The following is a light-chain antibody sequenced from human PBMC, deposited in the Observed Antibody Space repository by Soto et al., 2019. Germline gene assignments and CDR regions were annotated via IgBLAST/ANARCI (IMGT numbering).Light chain of an antibody. CDR2: DAS. Sequence: DIQMPQSPSTLSASVGDSVTITCRASQSIGRWLAWYQQKPGKAPNLLIYDASSLEGGVPSRFSGSGSGTEFTLTISSLQPDDFATYYCQHYNTYSSTFGQGTKVDIK. V-gene: IGKV1-5*01. CDR3: QHYNTYSST. CDR1: QSIGRW. J-gene: IGKJ1*01.